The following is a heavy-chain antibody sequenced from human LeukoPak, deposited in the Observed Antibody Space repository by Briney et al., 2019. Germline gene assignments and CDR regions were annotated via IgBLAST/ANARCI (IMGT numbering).Heavy chain of an antibody. J-gene: IGHJ6*03. CDR1: GGSISSGSYY. V-gene: IGHV4-61*02. CDR2: IYTSGST. Sequence: SETLSLTCTVSGGSISSGSYYWSWIRQPAGKGLEWIGRIYTSGSTNYNPSLKSRVTISVDTSKNQFSLRLSSVTAADTAVYYCARDLDTAMVPGAVYYYYMDVWGKGTTVTVSS. D-gene: IGHD5-18*01. CDR3: ARDLDTAMVPGAVYYYYMDV.